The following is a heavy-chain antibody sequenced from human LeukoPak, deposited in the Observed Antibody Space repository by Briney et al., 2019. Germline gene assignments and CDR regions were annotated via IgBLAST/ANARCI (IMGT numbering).Heavy chain of an antibody. J-gene: IGHJ4*02. V-gene: IGHV4-39*01. D-gene: IGHD1-26*01. CDR2: IFYSGNT. CDR1: GGSISRSTYY. CDR3: GRHLSGSYPPGGFDY. Sequence: SETLSLTCTVSGGSISRSTYYWGWIRQPPGKGLEWIGSIFYSGNTYYNPSLKSRLAISVDTSKNQFSLKLNSMTAADTAVYYCGRHLSGSYPPGGFDYWGQGTLVTVS.